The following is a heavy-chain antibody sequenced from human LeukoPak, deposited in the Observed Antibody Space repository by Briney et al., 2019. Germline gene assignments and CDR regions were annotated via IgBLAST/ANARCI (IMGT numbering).Heavy chain of an antibody. CDR3: ARDGCSSTSCYDDYYYMDV. CDR1: GGSTSSYY. CDR2: IYTSGST. D-gene: IGHD2-2*01. J-gene: IGHJ6*03. V-gene: IGHV4-4*07. Sequence: SETLSPTPTVSGGSTSSYYWSWSRQPAGKGLEWIGRIYTSGSTNYNPSLKSRVTISVDKSKNQFSLKLSSVTAADTAVYYCARDGCSSTSCYDDYYYMDVWGKGTTVTVSS.